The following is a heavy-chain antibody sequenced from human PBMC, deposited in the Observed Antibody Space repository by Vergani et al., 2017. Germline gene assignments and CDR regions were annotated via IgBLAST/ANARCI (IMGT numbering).Heavy chain of an antibody. V-gene: IGHV3-NL1*01. Sequence: QVQLVESGGGVVQPGRSLRLSCAASGFTFSSYGMHWVRQAPGKGLEWVSVIYSGGSTYYADSVKGRFTISRDNSKNTLYLQMNSLRAEDTAVYYCARDLDYWGQGTLVTVSS. CDR3: ARDLDY. CDR1: GFTFSSYG. CDR2: IYSGGST. J-gene: IGHJ4*02.